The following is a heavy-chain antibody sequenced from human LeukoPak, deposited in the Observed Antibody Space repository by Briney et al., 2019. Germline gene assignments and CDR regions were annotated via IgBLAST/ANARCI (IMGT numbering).Heavy chain of an antibody. Sequence: SETLSLTCTVSGGSISSSSYYWGWIRQPPGKGLEWFGSVYYSGSTYYNPSLKSRVTISVDTSKNKFSLKLRSVTDADTAVYYCARHVRPGYYYYYMDVWGKGTTVTVSS. J-gene: IGHJ6*03. CDR2: VYYSGST. CDR1: GGSISSSSYY. CDR3: ARHVRPGYYYYYMDV. D-gene: IGHD3-10*02. V-gene: IGHV4-39*01.